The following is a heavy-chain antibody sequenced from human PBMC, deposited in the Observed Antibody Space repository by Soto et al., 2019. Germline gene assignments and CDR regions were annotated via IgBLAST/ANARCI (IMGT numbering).Heavy chain of an antibody. J-gene: IGHJ5*02. V-gene: IGHV4-4*02. Sequence: QVQLQESGLGLVKPSGTLSLTCAVSGGSISSSNWWSWVRQPPGKGLEWIGEIYHSGSTNYNPSLKSRVTISVDKSKNQFSLKLSSVTAADTAVYYCASRPDYGDYVWWFDPWGQGTLVTVSS. CDR3: ASRPDYGDYVWWFDP. D-gene: IGHD4-17*01. CDR1: GGSISSSNW. CDR2: IYHSGST.